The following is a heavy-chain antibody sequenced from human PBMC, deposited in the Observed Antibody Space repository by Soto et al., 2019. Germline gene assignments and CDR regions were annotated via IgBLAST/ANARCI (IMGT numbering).Heavy chain of an antibody. CDR2: ISDGGGNK. Sequence: QVQLVESGGGVVQPGRSLRLSCAASGFTFSSYGMHWVRQAPGKGLEWVAVISDGGGNKNHADSVKGRFTISRDNSKNTLYLQMNSLRAEDTAVYYCAKGYDFWRGKLGGSSLDYLGQGTLGTVSS. J-gene: IGHJ4*02. D-gene: IGHD3-3*01. CDR1: GFTFSSYG. CDR3: AKGYDFWRGKLGGSSLDY. V-gene: IGHV3-30*18.